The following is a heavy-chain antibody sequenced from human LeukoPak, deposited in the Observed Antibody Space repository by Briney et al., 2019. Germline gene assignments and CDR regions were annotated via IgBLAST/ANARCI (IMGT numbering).Heavy chain of an antibody. V-gene: IGHV4-34*01. Sequence: SETLSLTCAVYGGSFSGYYWSWIRQPPGKGLEWIGEINHSGSTNYNPSLKSRVTISVDTSKNQFSLKLSSVTAADTAVYYCARVVAVISYYYMDVWGKGTTVTISS. D-gene: IGHD3-22*01. J-gene: IGHJ6*03. CDR1: GGSFSGYY. CDR2: INHSGST. CDR3: ARVVAVISYYYMDV.